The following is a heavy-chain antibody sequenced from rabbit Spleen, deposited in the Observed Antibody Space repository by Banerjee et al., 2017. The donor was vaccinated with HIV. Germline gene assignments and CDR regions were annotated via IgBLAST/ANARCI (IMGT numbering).Heavy chain of an antibody. J-gene: IGHJ4*01. Sequence: EESGGDLVKPEGSLTLTCTASGFSFSSSYWICWVRQAPGKGLEWIACIYGGSSGSTYYASWAKGRFTISKTSSTTVTLQMTSLTAADTATYFCARERSYTAYSTYGGDLWGPGTLVTVS. D-gene: IGHD7-1*01. V-gene: IGHV1S45*01. CDR2: IYGGSSGST. CDR1: GFSFSSSYW. CDR3: ARERSYTAYSTYGGDL.